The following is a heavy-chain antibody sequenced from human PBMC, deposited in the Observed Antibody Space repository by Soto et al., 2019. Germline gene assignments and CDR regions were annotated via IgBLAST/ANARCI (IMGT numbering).Heavy chain of an antibody. CDR2: ISWNSGSI. V-gene: IGHV3-9*01. D-gene: IGHD1-7*01. CDR3: AKDIATGTKGVVDYFDY. Sequence: GGSLRLSCAASGFTFDDYAMHWVRQAPGKGLEWVSGISWNSGSIGYADSVKGRFTISRDNAKNSLYLQMNSLRAEDTALYYCAKDIATGTKGVVDYFDYWGQGTLVTVYS. J-gene: IGHJ4*02. CDR1: GFTFDDYA.